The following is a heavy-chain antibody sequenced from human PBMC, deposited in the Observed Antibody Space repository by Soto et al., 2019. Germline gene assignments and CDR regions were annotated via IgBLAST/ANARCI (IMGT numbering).Heavy chain of an antibody. CDR3: TSTGGSSWYGYYYYVMDV. CDR1: GFTFSNAW. J-gene: IGHJ6*02. V-gene: IGHV3-15*07. Sequence: EVQLVESGGGLVKPGGSLRLSCAASGFTFSNAWMNWVRQAPGKGLEWVGRIKSKTDGGTTDYAAPVKGRFTISRDDSKNTLELQMNSLKTEDPAVYYCTSTGGSSWYGYYYYVMDVWGQGTTVTVSS. D-gene: IGHD6-13*01. CDR2: IKSKTDGGTT.